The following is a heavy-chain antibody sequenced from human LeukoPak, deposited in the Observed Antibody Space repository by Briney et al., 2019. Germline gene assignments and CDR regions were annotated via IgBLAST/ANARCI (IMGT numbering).Heavy chain of an antibody. V-gene: IGHV4-59*01. D-gene: IGHD5-18*01. CDR2: IYYSGST. J-gene: IGHJ4*02. Sequence: SETLSLTCTLSGGSFSSYDWSWLRQPRGKGLEWIGYIYYSGSTNYNPSLKSRVTISVDTSKTQFSLKLSSVTAADTAVYYCARGGYSYGYLYYFDYWGQGTLVTVSS. CDR3: ARGGYSYGYLYYFDY. CDR1: GGSFSSYD.